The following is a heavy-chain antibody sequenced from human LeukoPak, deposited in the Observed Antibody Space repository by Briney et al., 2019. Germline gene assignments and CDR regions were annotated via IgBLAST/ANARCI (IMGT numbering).Heavy chain of an antibody. CDR3: ARSYDTNFDY. J-gene: IGHJ4*02. V-gene: IGHV4-59*01. D-gene: IGHD3-3*01. CDR1: GGSIRSYY. CDR2: IYFSGST. Sequence: SETLSLTCTISGGSIRSYYWSWIRQPPGKGLEWIGYIYFSGSTSYNPSLKSRVTISVDRSKNQFSLKLSSVAAADTAVYYCARSYDTNFDYWGQGTLVTVSS.